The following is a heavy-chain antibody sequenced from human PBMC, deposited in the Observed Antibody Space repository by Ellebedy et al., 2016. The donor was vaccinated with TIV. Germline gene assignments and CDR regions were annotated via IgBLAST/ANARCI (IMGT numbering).Heavy chain of an antibody. CDR2: INTDGRTI. CDR3: AKDMVFGDGKWEIDV. D-gene: IGHD1-26*01. Sequence: GESLKISCTAAGFSFGDYAMSWFRQAPGKGLVWVSRINTDGRTIDYADSVKGRFTISRDDSRSTLYLQMNSLRAEDSAVYYCAKDMVFGDGKWEIDVWGQGTTVTVSS. V-gene: IGHV3-23*01. CDR1: GFSFGDYA. J-gene: IGHJ6*02.